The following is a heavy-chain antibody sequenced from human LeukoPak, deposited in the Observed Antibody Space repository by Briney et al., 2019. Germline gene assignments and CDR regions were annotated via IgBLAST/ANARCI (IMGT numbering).Heavy chain of an antibody. V-gene: IGHV4-30-4*01. D-gene: IGHD3-10*01. CDR2: ICYSGRT. CDR3: ARDGFGLPFDY. Sequence: SETLSLTCTVSGGSIRSGDYYWSWIRQPPGKGLEWIGYICYSGRTYSNPSLKSRVTISVDTSKNRFSLKLSSVTAADTALYYCARDGFGLPFDYWGQGTLVTVSS. CDR1: GGSIRSGDYY. J-gene: IGHJ4*02.